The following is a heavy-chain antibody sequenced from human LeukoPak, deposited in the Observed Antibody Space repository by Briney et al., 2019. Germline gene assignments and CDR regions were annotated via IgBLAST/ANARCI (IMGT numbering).Heavy chain of an antibody. CDR3: ARHPIQYYSSPSCNEVY. J-gene: IGHJ4*02. V-gene: IGHV5-51*01. D-gene: IGHD2-2*01. CDR1: GYSFTSYW. Sequence: GESLKISCKGSGYSFTSYWIGWVRQMPGKGLEWMGIIYPGDSDTRYSPSFQGQATISADKSISTAYLQWSSLKTSDTAMYFCARHPIQYYSSPSCNEVYWGQGTLVTVSS. CDR2: IYPGDSDT.